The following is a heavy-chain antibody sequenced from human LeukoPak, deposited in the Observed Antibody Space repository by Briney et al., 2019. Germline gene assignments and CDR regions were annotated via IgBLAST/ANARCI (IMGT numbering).Heavy chain of an antibody. CDR1: GFTFDDYG. J-gene: IGHJ4*02. CDR2: INWNGGST. V-gene: IGHV3-20*04. Sequence: GGSLRLSCAASGFTFDDYGMSWVRQAPGKGLEWVSGINWNGGSTGYADSLKGRFTVSRDNAKKSLYLQMNSLRAEDTAVYYCAKTIYQLLRGFDCWGQGTLVTVSS. CDR3: AKTIYQLLRGFDC. D-gene: IGHD2-2*01.